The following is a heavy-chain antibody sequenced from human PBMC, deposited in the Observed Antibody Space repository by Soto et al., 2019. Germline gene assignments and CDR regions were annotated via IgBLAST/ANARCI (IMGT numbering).Heavy chain of an antibody. J-gene: IGHJ4*02. CDR2: MNSDGSII. V-gene: IGHV3-74*01. CDR3: ATAEVDY. CDR1: GYTFSNHW. Sequence: GGSLRLSGAVAGYTFSNHWMHWVRQAPGKGLEWVSRMNSDGSIINYADSVKGRFTVSRDNAKNTLYLQMNRLRVEDTAVYYCATAEVDYWGPGTLVTVSS.